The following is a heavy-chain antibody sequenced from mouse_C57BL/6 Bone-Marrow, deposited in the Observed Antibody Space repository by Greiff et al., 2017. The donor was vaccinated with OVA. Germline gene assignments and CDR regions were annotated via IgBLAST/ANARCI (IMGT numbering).Heavy chain of an antibody. V-gene: IGHV5-12*01. J-gene: IGHJ4*01. CDR2: ISNGGGST. CDR3: ARRRAMDY. CDR1: GFTFSDYY. Sequence: EVMLVESGGGLVQPGGSLKLSCAASGFTFSDYYMYWVRQTPEKRLEWVAYISNGGGSTYYPYTVKGRFTISRDNAKNTLYLQMSRLKSEDTAMYYCARRRAMDYWGQGTSVTVSS.